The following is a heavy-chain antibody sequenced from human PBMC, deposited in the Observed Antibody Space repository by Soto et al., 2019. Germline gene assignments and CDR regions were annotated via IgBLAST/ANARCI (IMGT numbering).Heavy chain of an antibody. CDR2: INPNSGGT. Sequence: ASVKVSCKASGYTFTGYYMHWVRQAPGQGLEWMGWINPNSGGTNYAQKFQGRVTMTRDTSISTAYMELSRLRSDDTAVYYCARGHLSGMPTKSPYYYYGMDVWGQGTTVTVSS. CDR1: GYTFTGYY. D-gene: IGHD2-2*01. CDR3: ARGHLSGMPTKSPYYYYGMDV. V-gene: IGHV1-2*02. J-gene: IGHJ6*02.